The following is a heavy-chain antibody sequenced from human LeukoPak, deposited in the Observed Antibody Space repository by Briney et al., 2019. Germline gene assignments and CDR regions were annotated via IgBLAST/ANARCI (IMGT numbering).Heavy chain of an antibody. J-gene: IGHJ4*02. CDR1: GFTFSNYG. V-gene: IGHV3-33*01. Sequence: GGSLRLSCAASGFTFSNYGMHWVRQAPGKGLEWVAVTWFDGSKTYHADSVKGRFTISRDNSKNTLYLQMNSLRAEGTAVYYRARARGYDGSDYYYGFFDYWGQGTLVTVSS. CDR3: ARARGYDGSDYYYGFFDY. D-gene: IGHD3-22*01. CDR2: TWFDGSKT.